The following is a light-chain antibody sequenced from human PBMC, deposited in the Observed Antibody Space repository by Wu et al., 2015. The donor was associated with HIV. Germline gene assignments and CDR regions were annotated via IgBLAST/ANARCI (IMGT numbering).Light chain of an antibody. Sequence: EIVVTQSPATLSLSPGESATLSCRVSQSVGTYLAWYQQKPGQAPSLLIYDASSRATGIPARFSGSGSGTDFTLTISSLEPDDFAVYYCQQRGYWGTFGGGTRVETK. CDR1: QSVGTY. J-gene: IGKJ4*01. CDR2: DAS. CDR3: QQRGYWGT. V-gene: IGKV3-11*01.